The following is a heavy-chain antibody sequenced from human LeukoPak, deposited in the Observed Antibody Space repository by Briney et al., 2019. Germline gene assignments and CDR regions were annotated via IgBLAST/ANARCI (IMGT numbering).Heavy chain of an antibody. CDR2: IWYNGKNK. V-gene: IGHV3-33*06. CDR1: GFTFSTYA. Sequence: PGRSLRLSCAASGFTFSTYAMHWVRQAPGKGLEWVAMIWYNGKNKHYADSVKGRFSLSRDDSRNTVYLQLNNLRVEDTAIYYCAKANWVSNADAVWWGQGTQVTVSS. D-gene: IGHD1-1*01. CDR3: AKANWVSNADAVW. J-gene: IGHJ4*02.